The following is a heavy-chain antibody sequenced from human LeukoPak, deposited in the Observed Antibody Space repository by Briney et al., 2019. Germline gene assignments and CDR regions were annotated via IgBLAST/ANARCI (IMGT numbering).Heavy chain of an antibody. CDR3: AKGSGSSCYSPCDY. CDR2: ISGSGGST. V-gene: IGHV3-23*01. CDR1: GFTFSSYA. J-gene: IGHJ4*02. D-gene: IGHD2-15*01. Sequence: GGSLRLSCAASGFTFSSYAMSWVRQAPGKGLEWVSGISGSGGSTYYADSVKGRFTVSRDNSKSTLYLQVNSLTADDTAVYYCAKGSGSSCYSPCDYWGQGILVTVSS.